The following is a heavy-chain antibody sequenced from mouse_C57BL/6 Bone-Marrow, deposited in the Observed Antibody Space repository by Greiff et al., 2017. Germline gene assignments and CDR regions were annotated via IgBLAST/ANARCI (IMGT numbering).Heavy chain of an antibody. J-gene: IGHJ3*01. CDR3: ARSGLTGFAY. CDR2: IHPNSGST. CDR1: GYTFTSYW. Sequence: VQLQQPGAELVKPGASVKLSCKASGYTFTSYWMHWVKQRPGQGLEWIGMIHPNSGSTNYNEKFKSKATLTVDKSSSTAYMPLSSLTSEDSAVYYCARSGLTGFAYWGQGTLVTVSA. D-gene: IGHD4-1*01. V-gene: IGHV1-64*01.